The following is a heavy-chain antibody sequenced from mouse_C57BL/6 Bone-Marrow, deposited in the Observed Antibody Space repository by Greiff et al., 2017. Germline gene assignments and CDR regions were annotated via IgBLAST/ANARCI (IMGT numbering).Heavy chain of an antibody. D-gene: IGHD4-1*01. CDR3: ARGLGQAWFAY. CDR1: GYTFTDYY. J-gene: IGHJ3*01. Sequence: VKLMESGAELVRPGASVKLSCKASGYTFTDYYINWVKQRPGQGLEWIARIYPGSGNTYYNEKFKGKATLTAEKSSSTAYMQLSSLTSEDSAVYFCARGLGQAWFAYWGQGTLVTVSA. CDR2: IYPGSGNT. V-gene: IGHV1-76*01.